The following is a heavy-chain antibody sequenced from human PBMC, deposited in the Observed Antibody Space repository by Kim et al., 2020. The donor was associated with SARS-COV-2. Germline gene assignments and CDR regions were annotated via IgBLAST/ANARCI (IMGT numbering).Heavy chain of an antibody. CDR2: TGTTDDT. CDR3: ARSPSARFVSNSKGMDV. V-gene: IGHV3-13*01. J-gene: IGHJ6*02. D-gene: IGHD4-4*01. CDR1: GFTFSTYD. Sequence: GGSLRLSCAASGFTFSTYDMHWVRQPTGKRLEWVSATGTTDDTYYADSVKGRFTISRDSATLYLQMNSLRAGDTAVYFCARSPSARFVSNSKGMDVWGQGTTVTVSS.